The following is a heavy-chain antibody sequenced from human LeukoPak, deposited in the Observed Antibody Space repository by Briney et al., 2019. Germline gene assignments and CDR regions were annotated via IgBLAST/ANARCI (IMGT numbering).Heavy chain of an antibody. D-gene: IGHD1-14*01. Sequence: GGSLRLSCAASGFTFSSYSIHWVRQAPGKRLEWVSYISSSSTTIYYADSVRGRFSISRDNAKNSLYLQMNSLRVEDTAVYYCAREGTGDWGQGTLVTVSS. CDR3: AREGTGD. CDR1: GFTFSSYS. V-gene: IGHV3-48*01. CDR2: ISSSSTTI. J-gene: IGHJ4*02.